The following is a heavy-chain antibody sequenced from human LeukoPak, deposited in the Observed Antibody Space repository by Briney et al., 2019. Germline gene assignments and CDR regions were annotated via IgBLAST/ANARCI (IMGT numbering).Heavy chain of an antibody. CDR1: GGSFSGYY. CDR2: INHSGST. CDR3: ARDKLWFGYLSYYYYYYGMDV. D-gene: IGHD3-10*01. V-gene: IGHV4-34*01. J-gene: IGHJ6*02. Sequence: SETLSLTCAVYGGSFSGYYWSWIRQPPGKGLEWIGEINHSGSTNYNPSLKSRVTISVDTSKNQSSRKLSSVTAADTAVYYCARDKLWFGYLSYYYYYYGMDVWGQGTTVTVSS.